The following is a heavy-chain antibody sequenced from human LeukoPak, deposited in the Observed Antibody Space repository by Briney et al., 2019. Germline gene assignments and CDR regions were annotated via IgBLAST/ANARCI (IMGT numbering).Heavy chain of an antibody. D-gene: IGHD1-26*01. V-gene: IGHV4-59*01. Sequence: PSETLSLTCTVSGGSISSYYWDWIRQPPGKGLEWIGYIYYSGSTNYNPSLKSRVTISVDTSKNQFSLKLSSVTAADTAVYYCARDVGATPGYFDYWGQGTLVTVSS. CDR3: ARDVGATPGYFDY. J-gene: IGHJ4*02. CDR2: IYYSGST. CDR1: GGSISSYY.